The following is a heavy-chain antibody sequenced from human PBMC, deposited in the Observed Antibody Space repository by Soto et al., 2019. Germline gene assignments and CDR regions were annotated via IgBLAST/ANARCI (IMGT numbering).Heavy chain of an antibody. CDR2: ISAYNGNR. CDR1: GYTFFNYG. V-gene: IGHV1-18*01. CDR3: ATSPIAATGSLDY. D-gene: IGHD6-6*01. J-gene: IGHJ4*02. Sequence: QVQLVQSGAEVKNPGASVKVSCKASGYTFFNYGITWVRQAPGQGLEWMGWISAYNGNRNYAQKFQGRATMTTDTSTSTAYMELRTLRPDDTAVYYCATSPIAATGSLDYWGQGTLVTVSS.